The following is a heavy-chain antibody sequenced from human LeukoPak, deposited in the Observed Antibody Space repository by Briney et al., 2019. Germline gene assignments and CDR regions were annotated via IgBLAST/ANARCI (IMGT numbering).Heavy chain of an antibody. CDR3: ARVLAYGSGKELDY. CDR1: GFIFTGYY. J-gene: IGHJ4*02. Sequence: ASVKVSCKASGFIFTGYYMHWVRQAPGQGPEWMGWINLNTGNTMYAQKFQGRVSMTRDTSISTTYMELSRLRSDDAAVYYCARVLAYGSGKELDYWGQGTLVTVSS. CDR2: INLNTGNT. D-gene: IGHD6-19*01. V-gene: IGHV1-2*02.